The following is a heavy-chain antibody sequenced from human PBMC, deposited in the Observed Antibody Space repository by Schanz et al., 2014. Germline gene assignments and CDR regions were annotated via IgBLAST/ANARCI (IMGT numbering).Heavy chain of an antibody. CDR2: IYHSGSA. D-gene: IGHD3-22*01. CDR3: ARRRITMIEGGGCFDC. V-gene: IGHV4-4*02. J-gene: IGHJ4*02. Sequence: VQLQESGPGLVKPSGTLSLTCAVSGISISTGNWWSWVRQPPGRGPGWMGEIYHSGSAHYNPPLRSGVNMPGASPKTHSPRNRTSGPAADTAVYYCARRRITMIEGGGCFDCWGQGTLVTVSS. CDR1: GISISTGNW.